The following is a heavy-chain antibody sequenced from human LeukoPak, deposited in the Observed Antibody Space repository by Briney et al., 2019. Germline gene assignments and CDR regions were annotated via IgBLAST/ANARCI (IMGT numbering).Heavy chain of an antibody. CDR1: GFTFSSYE. Sequence: PGGSLRLSCAASGFTFSSYEMNWVRQAPGKGLEWVSYISSSGSTIYYADSVKGRFTISRDNAKNSLYLQMNSLRAEDTAVYYCARDLGDGYYYGPSNWFDPWGQGTLVTVSS. D-gene: IGHD3-10*01. J-gene: IGHJ5*02. V-gene: IGHV3-48*03. CDR3: ARDLGDGYYYGPSNWFDP. CDR2: ISSSGSTI.